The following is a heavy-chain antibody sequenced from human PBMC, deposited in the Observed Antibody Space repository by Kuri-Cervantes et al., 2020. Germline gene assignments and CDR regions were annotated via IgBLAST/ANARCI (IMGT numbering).Heavy chain of an antibody. D-gene: IGHD6-13*01. Sequence: SETLPLTCTVSGGSISSYYWSWTRQPPGKGLEWIGYIYYSGSTNYNPSLKSRVTISVDTSKNQFSLKLSSVTAADTAVYYCARVFDSSSWVGPHNWFDPWGQGTMVTVSS. CDR1: GGSISSYY. CDR3: ARVFDSSSWVGPHNWFDP. J-gene: IGHJ5*02. CDR2: IYYSGST. V-gene: IGHV4-59*13.